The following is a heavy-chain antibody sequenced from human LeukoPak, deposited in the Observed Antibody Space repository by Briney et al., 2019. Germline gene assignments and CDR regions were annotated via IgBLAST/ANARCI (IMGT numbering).Heavy chain of an antibody. CDR2: IYHGST. V-gene: IGHV4-39*01. CDR3: AATTATAPRLFDS. CDR1: GGSMSTDGLL. D-gene: IGHD1-1*01. Sequence: SETLSLTCTVSGGSMSTDGLLWGWVRQPPGKGLEWIGNIYHGSTYYNPSLVSRVTISVDSSKSQFSLKVSSLSAADTAVYFCAATTATAPRLFDSWGQGTLVTVSS. J-gene: IGHJ4*02.